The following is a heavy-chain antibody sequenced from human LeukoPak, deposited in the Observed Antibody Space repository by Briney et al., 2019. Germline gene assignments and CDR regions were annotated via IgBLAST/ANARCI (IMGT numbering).Heavy chain of an antibody. CDR2: IIPILGIA. D-gene: IGHD1-7*01. V-gene: IGHV1-69*04. CDR1: GGTFSSYA. J-gene: IGHJ5*02. Sequence: ASVKVSCKASGGTFSSYAISWVRQAPGQGLEWMGRIIPILGIANYAQKFQGRVTITADKSTSTAYMELSSLRSEDTAVYYCARDAGTTVNGNSNWFDPWGQGTLVTVSS. CDR3: ARDAGTTVNGNSNWFDP.